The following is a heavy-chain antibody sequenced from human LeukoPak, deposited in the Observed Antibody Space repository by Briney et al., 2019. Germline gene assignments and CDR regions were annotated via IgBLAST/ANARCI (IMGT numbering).Heavy chain of an antibody. V-gene: IGHV3-11*01. Sequence: GGSLRLSCAASGFTFSDYYMSWIRQAPGKGLEWVSYISSSGSTIYYADSVKGRFTISRDNAKNSLYLQMNSLRAEDTAVYYCARDRGKGWLQLSANYYFDYWGQGTLVTVSS. CDR1: GFTFSDYY. J-gene: IGHJ4*02. CDR3: ARDRGKGWLQLSANYYFDY. CDR2: ISSSGSTI. D-gene: IGHD5-24*01.